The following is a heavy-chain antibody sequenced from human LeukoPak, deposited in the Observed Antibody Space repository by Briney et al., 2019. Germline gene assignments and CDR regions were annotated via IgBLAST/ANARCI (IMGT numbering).Heavy chain of an antibody. J-gene: IGHJ3*02. D-gene: IGHD3-9*01. CDR3: ARDSETYYDILTGSRGVGTDI. CDR1: GGSISSYY. Sequence: PSETLSLTCTVSGGSISSYYWSWIRQPPGKGLEWIGYIYYSGSTNYNPSLKSRVTISVDTSKNQFSLKLSSVTAADTAVYYCARDSETYYDILTGSRGVGTDIWGQGTMVTVSS. V-gene: IGHV4-59*01. CDR2: IYYSGST.